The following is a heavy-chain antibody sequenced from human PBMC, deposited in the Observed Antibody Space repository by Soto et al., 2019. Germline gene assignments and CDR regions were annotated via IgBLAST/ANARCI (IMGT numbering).Heavy chain of an antibody. CDR3: ARGELATVTTMRNWLDP. Sequence: PSETLSLTCGVFGESFSAYYWTWIRQPPGKGLEWIGEINHSGGTNYSPSLKSRVTISVDTSKNRFSLKLSSVTAADTAVYYCARGELATVTTMRNWLDPWGQGTIVTV. CDR2: INHSGGT. CDR1: GESFSAYY. V-gene: IGHV4-34*01. D-gene: IGHD5-12*01. J-gene: IGHJ5*02.